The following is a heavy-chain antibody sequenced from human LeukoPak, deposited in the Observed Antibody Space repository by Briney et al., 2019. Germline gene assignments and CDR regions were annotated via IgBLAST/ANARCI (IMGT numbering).Heavy chain of an antibody. Sequence: GSLRLSCAVSEFTVSSNYMSWVRQPPGKGLEWIGEVNHSGSTNYNPSLKSRVTISVDTSKNQFSLKLSSVTAADTAVYYCARGSSGCGDSCLDYWGQGTLVTVSS. J-gene: IGHJ4*02. CDR3: ARGSSGCGDSCLDY. CDR1: EFTVSSNY. V-gene: IGHV4-34*01. D-gene: IGHD6-19*01. CDR2: VNHSGST.